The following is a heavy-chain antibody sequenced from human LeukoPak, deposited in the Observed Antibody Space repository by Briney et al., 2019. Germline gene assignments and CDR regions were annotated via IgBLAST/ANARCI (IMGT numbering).Heavy chain of an antibody. CDR3: ATTTPWFDP. CDR1: GXTFSSYS. CDR2: ISSSSSTI. Sequence: GGSLRLSCAASGXTFSSYSMNLVRQAPGKGQDWVSYISSSSSTIYYADSVQGRFTISRDNAKNSLYLQMNSLRDEDTAVYYCATTTPWFDPWGQGTLVTVSS. J-gene: IGHJ5*02. D-gene: IGHD1-14*01. V-gene: IGHV3-48*02.